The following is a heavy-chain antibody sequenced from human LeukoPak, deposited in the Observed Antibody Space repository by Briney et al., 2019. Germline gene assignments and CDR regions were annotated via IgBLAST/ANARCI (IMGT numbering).Heavy chain of an antibody. V-gene: IGHV4-31*03. CDR1: GGSISSGGYY. CDR3: ARHAIDGSGYYFDYFDY. CDR2: IYYSGST. J-gene: IGHJ4*02. Sequence: SQTLSLTCTVSGGSISSGGYYWSWIRQHPGKGLEWIGYIYYSGSTYYNPSLKSRVTISVDTSKNQFSLKLTSVTAADTAVYYCARHAIDGSGYYFDYFDYWGQGTLVTVSS. D-gene: IGHD3-22*01.